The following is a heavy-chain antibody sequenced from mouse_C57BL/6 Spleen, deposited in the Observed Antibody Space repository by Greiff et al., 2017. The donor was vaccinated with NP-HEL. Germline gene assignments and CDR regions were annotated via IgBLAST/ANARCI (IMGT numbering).Heavy chain of an antibody. CDR3: ARARYDYDGYSAWFAY. J-gene: IGHJ3*01. V-gene: IGHV1-69*01. CDR1: GYTFTSYW. D-gene: IGHD2-3*01. Sequence: QVQLQQPGAELVMPGASVKLSCKASGYTFTSYWMHWVKQRPGQGLEWIGEIDPSDSYTNYNQKFKGKSTLTVDKSSSTAYMQLSSLTSEDSAVYYCARARYDYDGYSAWFAYWGQGTLVTVSA. CDR2: IDPSDSYT.